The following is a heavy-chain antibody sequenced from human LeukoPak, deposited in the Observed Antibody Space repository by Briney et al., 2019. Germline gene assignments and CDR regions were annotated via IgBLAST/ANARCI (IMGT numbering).Heavy chain of an antibody. V-gene: IGHV3-33*01. CDR2: IWNDGSNK. CDR3: ARDNYGSGSYSWFDP. Sequence: GGSLRLSCAASGFTFSSYGMHWVRQAPGKGLEWVGVIWNDGSNKYYADSVKGRFSISRDNSKNTLYLQMISLRAEDTAVYYCARDNYGSGSYSWFDPWGQGTMVTVSS. CDR1: GFTFSSYG. J-gene: IGHJ5*02. D-gene: IGHD3-10*01.